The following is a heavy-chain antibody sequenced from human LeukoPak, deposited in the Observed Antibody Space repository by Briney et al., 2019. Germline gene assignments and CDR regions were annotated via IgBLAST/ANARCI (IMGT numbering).Heavy chain of an antibody. Sequence: PGGSLRLSCAASGFTLSTYWMHWVRQGQGKGLVWVSCINSDGSRTTYADSVKGRFTISRDNAKNSLYLQMNGLRAEDTAVYYCARDKVVGASSLDYWGQGTLVTVSS. J-gene: IGHJ4*02. CDR2: INSDGSRT. D-gene: IGHD1-26*01. CDR1: GFTLSTYW. V-gene: IGHV3-74*01. CDR3: ARDKVVGASSLDY.